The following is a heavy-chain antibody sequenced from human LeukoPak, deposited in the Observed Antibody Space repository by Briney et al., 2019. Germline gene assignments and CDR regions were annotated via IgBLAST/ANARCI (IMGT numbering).Heavy chain of an antibody. CDR1: GATFSSYA. CDR3: AREDTIFGVVSNWFDP. CDR2: IIPMLGTV. J-gene: IGHJ5*02. D-gene: IGHD3-3*01. V-gene: IGHV1-69*04. Sequence: SVKVSCKASGATFSSYAINWVRQAPGQGLEWMGRIIPMLGTVNYAQKFQGRVTIIADKFTSTAYMELSSLRSEDTAVYYCAREDTIFGVVSNWFDPWGQGTLVTVSS.